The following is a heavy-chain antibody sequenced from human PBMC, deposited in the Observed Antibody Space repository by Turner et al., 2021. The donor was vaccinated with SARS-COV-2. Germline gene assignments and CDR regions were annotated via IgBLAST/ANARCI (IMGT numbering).Heavy chain of an antibody. V-gene: IGHV4-39*01. D-gene: IGHD2-2*02. Sequence: QLQLQESGPGLVKPPETLSLTCTVSGGSISSSSYYWGWIRQPPGKGLEWIGSIYYSGSTYYNPSLKSRVTISVDTSKNQFSLKLSSVTAADTAVYYCAGEVVVPATILGAVYGMDVWGQGTTVTVSS. CDR1: GGSISSSSYY. CDR2: IYYSGST. J-gene: IGHJ6*02. CDR3: AGEVVVPATILGAVYGMDV.